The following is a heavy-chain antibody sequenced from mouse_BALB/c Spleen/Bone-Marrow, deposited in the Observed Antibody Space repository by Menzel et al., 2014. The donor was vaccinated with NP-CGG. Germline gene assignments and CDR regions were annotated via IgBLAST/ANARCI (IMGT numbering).Heavy chain of an antibody. Sequence: VMLVESGAELARPGASVKMSCKASGYTFTTSTMHWVKQRPGQGLEWIGYINPSSGYTNYNQKFKDKATLTADKSSSTAYMQLSSLTSEDSAVYFCAKRDIYYGYDGNAMDDWGQGTSVTVSS. CDR2: INPSSGYT. J-gene: IGHJ4*01. D-gene: IGHD2-2*01. V-gene: IGHV1-4*01. CDR3: AKRDIYYGYDGNAMDD. CDR1: GYTFTTST.